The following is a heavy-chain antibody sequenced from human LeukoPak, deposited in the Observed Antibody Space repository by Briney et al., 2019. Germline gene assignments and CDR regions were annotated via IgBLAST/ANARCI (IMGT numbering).Heavy chain of an antibody. CDR2: LDPEDGEM. V-gene: IGHV1-24*01. J-gene: IGHJ4*02. Sequence: VASVKVSCKVSGYTLTELSLHCVRQAPGKGLEWMGGLDPEDGEMIYSQKFQGRVTMTEDTSTDIAYMEMSSLRSEDTAVYYCATGRTKWDLLNYWGQGTLVTVSS. CDR1: GYTLTELS. D-gene: IGHD1-26*01. CDR3: ATGRTKWDLLNY.